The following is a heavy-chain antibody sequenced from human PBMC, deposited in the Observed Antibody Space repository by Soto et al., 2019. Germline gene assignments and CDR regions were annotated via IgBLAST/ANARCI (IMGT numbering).Heavy chain of an antibody. Sequence: SETLSLTCTVSGGSISSGDYYWSWIRQPPGKGLEWIGYIYYSGSTYYNPSLKSRVTKSVDTSKNQFSLKLSSVTAADTAVYYCAISNFWSGYFDYWGQGTLVTVSS. CDR2: IYYSGST. J-gene: IGHJ4*02. CDR1: GGSISSGDYY. D-gene: IGHD3-3*01. V-gene: IGHV4-30-4*01. CDR3: AISNFWSGYFDY.